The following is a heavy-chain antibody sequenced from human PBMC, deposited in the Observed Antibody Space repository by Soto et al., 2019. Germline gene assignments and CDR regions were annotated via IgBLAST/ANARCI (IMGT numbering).Heavy chain of an antibody. D-gene: IGHD4-17*01. J-gene: IGHJ4*02. CDR2: INAGNGNT. Sequence: ASVKVSCKASGYTFTSYAMHWVRQAPGQRLGWMGWINAGNGNTKYSQKFQGRVTITRDTSASTAYMELSSLRSEDTAVSYCASLGPYGDYGDYWGQGTLVTVSS. CDR1: GYTFTSYA. V-gene: IGHV1-3*01. CDR3: ASLGPYGDYGDY.